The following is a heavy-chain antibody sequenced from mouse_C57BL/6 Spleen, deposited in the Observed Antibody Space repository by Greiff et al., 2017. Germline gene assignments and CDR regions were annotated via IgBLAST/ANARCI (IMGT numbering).Heavy chain of an antibody. CDR1: GYAFSSSW. J-gene: IGHJ4*01. D-gene: IGHD1-1*01. Sequence: VQGVESGPELVKPGASVKISCKASGYAFSSSWMNWVKQRPGKGLEWIGRIYPGDGDTNYNGKFKGKATLTADKSSSTAYMQLSSLTSEDSAVYFCARDHYYGSRRYAMDYWGQGTSVTVSS. V-gene: IGHV1-82*01. CDR2: IYPGDGDT. CDR3: ARDHYYGSRRYAMDY.